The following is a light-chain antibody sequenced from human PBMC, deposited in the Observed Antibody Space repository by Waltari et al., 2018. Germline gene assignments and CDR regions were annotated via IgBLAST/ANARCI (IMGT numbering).Light chain of an antibody. CDR1: QSVFFSSTNKNY. V-gene: IGKV4-1*01. J-gene: IGKJ2*03. CDR2: WAS. Sequence: IVMTQSPASLAVSLGERATINCKANQSVFFSSTNKNYVAWYQQRPRQPPRLLLSWASIRESGVPDRVVGSGSGTDFTLTINSLQAEDVALYYCQHYYRTPYSFGQGTKLEIK. CDR3: QHYYRTPYS.